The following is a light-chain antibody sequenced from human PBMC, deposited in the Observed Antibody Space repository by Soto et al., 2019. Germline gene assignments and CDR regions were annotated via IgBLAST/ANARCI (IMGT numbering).Light chain of an antibody. V-gene: IGKV1-5*03. J-gene: IGKJ1*01. CDR1: QSISSW. Sequence: DIQLTQSPSTLSTSVGDRVTISCRASQSISSWLAWYQQKPGKAPKLLIYNTSNLESGVPPRFGGSGSGTEFTLHISSLPPDDFATYYRPYRSGYCWTFGQGTKVEIK. CDR2: NTS. CDR3: PYRSGYCWT.